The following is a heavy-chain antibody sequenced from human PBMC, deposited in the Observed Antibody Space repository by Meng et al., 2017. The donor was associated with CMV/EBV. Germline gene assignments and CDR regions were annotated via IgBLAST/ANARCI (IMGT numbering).Heavy chain of an antibody. D-gene: IGHD1-1*01. CDR2: MNPNSGNT. CDR3: ARGMGLDWNDAYFDY. Sequence: ASVKVSCKASGYTFTSYDINWVRQATGQGLEWMGWMNPNSGNTGYAQKFQGRVTITRNTSISTAYMELSSLRSEDTAVYYCARGMGLDWNDAYFDYWGQGTLVTVSS. J-gene: IGHJ4*02. CDR1: GYTFTSYD. V-gene: IGHV1-8*03.